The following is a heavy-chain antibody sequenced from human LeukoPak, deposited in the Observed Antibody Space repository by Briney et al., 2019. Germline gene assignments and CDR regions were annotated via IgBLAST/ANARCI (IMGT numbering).Heavy chain of an antibody. V-gene: IGHV3-33*01. CDR1: GFTFSSYG. CDR2: IWYDGSNK. Sequence: PGRSLRLSCAASGFTFSSYGMHWARQAPGKGLEWVAVIWYDGSNKYYADSVKGRFTISRDNSKNTLYLRMNSLRAEDTAVYYCARDMGIAAAGIRAWGQGTLVTVSS. D-gene: IGHD6-13*01. CDR3: ARDMGIAAAGIRA. J-gene: IGHJ5*02.